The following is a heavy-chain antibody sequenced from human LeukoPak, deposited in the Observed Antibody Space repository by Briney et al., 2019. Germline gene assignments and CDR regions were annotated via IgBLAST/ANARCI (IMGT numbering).Heavy chain of an antibody. J-gene: IGHJ4*02. CDR2: IIPILGIA. CDR1: GGTFSSYA. V-gene: IGHV1-69*04. D-gene: IGHD2-15*01. Sequence: GASVTVSCKASGGTFSSYAISWVRQAPGQGLGWMGRIIPILGIANYAQKFQGRVTITADKSTSTAYMELSSLRSEDTAVYYCANSYCSGGSCSGADYWGQGTLVTVSS. CDR3: ANSYCSGGSCSGADY.